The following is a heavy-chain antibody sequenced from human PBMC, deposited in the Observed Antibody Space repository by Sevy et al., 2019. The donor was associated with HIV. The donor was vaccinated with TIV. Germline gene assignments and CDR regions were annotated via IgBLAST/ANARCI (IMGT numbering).Heavy chain of an antibody. J-gene: IGHJ6*02. CDR1: GYSFSNYW. CDR2: IYPGDSDT. CDR3: ARGARGKIPSYYYYGMDV. Sequence: GESLKISCKGSGYSSGYSFSNYWIGWVRQMPGKGLEWVGIIYPGDSDTRYSPSFKGQVTISADKSISTAYLQWSSLKASDTAMYYCARGARGKIPSYYYYGMDVWGQGTTVTVSS. V-gene: IGHV5-51*01. D-gene: IGHD2-21*01.